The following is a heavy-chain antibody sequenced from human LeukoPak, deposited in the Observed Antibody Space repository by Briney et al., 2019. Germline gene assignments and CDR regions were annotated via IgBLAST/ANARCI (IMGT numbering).Heavy chain of an antibody. V-gene: IGHV3-30*02. J-gene: IGHJ4*02. Sequence: GGSLRLSCAASGIIFSSYGMHWVRQAPGKGLEWVAFIQYDETNKYYTDSVKGRFTISRDKPKNTLYLQMNSLRPEDTAVYYCAKDGPPVDYWGQGTLVTVSS. CDR3: AKDGPPVDY. CDR2: IQYDETNK. CDR1: GIIFSSYG.